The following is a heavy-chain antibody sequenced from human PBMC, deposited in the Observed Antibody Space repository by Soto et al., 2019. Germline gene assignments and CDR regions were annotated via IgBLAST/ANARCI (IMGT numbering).Heavy chain of an antibody. CDR2: IDPSDSYT. D-gene: IGHD5-18*01. Sequence: GESLKISCKGSGYSFTSYWISWVRQMPGKGLEWMGRIDPSDSYTNYSPSFQGHVTISADKSISTAYLQWSSLKASDTAMYYCARPSMQSRGYSYGHGGMDVWGQGTTVTV. V-gene: IGHV5-10-1*01. CDR1: GYSFTSYW. CDR3: ARPSMQSRGYSYGHGGMDV. J-gene: IGHJ6*02.